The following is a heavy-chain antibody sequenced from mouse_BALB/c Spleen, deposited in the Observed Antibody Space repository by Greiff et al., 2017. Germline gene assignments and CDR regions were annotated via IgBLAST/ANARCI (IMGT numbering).Heavy chain of an antibody. CDR3: ARSPYDGYYGY. Sequence: QVQLQQSGAELMKPGASVKISCKATGYTFSSYWIEWVKQRPGHGLEWIGEILPGSGSTNYNEKFKDKATLTADKSSSTAYMQLSSLTSEDSAVYYCARSPYDGYYGYWGQGTTLTVSS. CDR2: ILPGSGST. CDR1: GYTFSSYW. V-gene: IGHV1-9*01. D-gene: IGHD2-3*01. J-gene: IGHJ2*01.